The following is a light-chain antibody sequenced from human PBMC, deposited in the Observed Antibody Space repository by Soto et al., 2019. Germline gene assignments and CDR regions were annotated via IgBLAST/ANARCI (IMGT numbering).Light chain of an antibody. V-gene: IGKV3-11*01. CDR3: QQRGYWPPLT. CDR1: RSVDSH. CDR2: EAS. Sequence: EVVLTQSPATLSLSPGETATLSCRASRSVDSHLAWYQHKPGQAPRLLIFEASTRATGVPARFSGSGSGTHFALTINSLEPEDFAVYYCQQRGYWPPLTFGGGTKVEI. J-gene: IGKJ4*01.